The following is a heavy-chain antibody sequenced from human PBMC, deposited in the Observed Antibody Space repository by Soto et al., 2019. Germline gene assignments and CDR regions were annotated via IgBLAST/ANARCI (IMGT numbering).Heavy chain of an antibody. V-gene: IGHV3-53*01. CDR1: GLPAATNN. CDR3: AKDGRGSGSHYNSFGY. D-gene: IGHD3-10*01. CDR2: IYSTGTT. Sequence: EVQLVESGGGLIQPGGSLKLSCEAPGLPAATNNISWARQPPGKGLEWVSLIYSTGTTKYADSVKGRFTVSRDNAKNTLYLQMNSLRAEDTAVYYCAKDGRGSGSHYNSFGYWGQGTLVTVSS. J-gene: IGHJ4*02.